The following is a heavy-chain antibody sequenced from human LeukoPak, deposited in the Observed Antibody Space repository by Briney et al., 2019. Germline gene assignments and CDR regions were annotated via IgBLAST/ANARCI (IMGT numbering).Heavy chain of an antibody. J-gene: IGHJ6*02. D-gene: IGHD2-21*02. CDR3: ARKHIVVVTAPFYGMDV. Sequence: GGSLRLSCAASGFTFSSYSMNWVLQAQGKELEWFLYISSSSSYIYYADSVKGRFTISRDNAKNSLYLQMNSLRAEDTAVYYCARKHIVVVTAPFYGMDVWGQGTTVTVSS. CDR1: GFTFSSYS. V-gene: IGHV3-21*01. CDR2: ISSSSSYI.